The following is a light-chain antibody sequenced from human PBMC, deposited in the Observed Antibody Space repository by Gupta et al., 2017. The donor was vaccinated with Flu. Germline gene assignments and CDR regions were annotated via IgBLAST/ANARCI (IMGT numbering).Light chain of an antibody. CDR3: QQYYSTPLT. CDR1: QSVLYSANNKNY. CDR2: WAS. Sequence: DTVITQSPDSLAVCLGERATINCKSSQSVLYSANNKNYLAWYQQKPGQPPKLLIYWASTRESGVPDRFSGSGSGTDFTLTISSLQAEDVAVYYCQQYYSTPLTFGGGTKVEIK. J-gene: IGKJ4*01. V-gene: IGKV4-1*01.